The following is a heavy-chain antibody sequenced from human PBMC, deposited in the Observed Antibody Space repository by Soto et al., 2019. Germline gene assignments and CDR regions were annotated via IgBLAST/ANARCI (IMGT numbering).Heavy chain of an antibody. J-gene: IGHJ4*02. CDR3: AREMRTPLVRGVIMGEFDY. D-gene: IGHD3-10*01. Sequence: QVQLQESGPGLVKPSETLSLTCTVSGGSISSYYWSWIRQPAGKGLEWIGRIDTSGSTNYNPSLKSRVTLSVDTSKNQFSLKLSSVPAADTAVYYCAREMRTPLVRGVIMGEFDYWGQGTLVTVSS. CDR1: GGSISSYY. V-gene: IGHV4-4*07. CDR2: IDTSGST.